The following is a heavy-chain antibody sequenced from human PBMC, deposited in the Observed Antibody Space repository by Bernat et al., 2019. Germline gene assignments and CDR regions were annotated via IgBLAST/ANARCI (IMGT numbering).Heavy chain of an antibody. V-gene: IGHV3-74*01. Sequence: VQLVESGGGVAQPGRSLRLSCAASGFTFSSYWMHWVRQAPGKGLVWVSRINSDGSSTNYADSVKGRFTISRDNAKNTLYLQMNSLRAEDTAVYYCARDFPEGYYYDSSGYYDIWGQGTMVTVSS. CDR2: INSDGSST. J-gene: IGHJ3*02. D-gene: IGHD3-22*01. CDR1: GFTFSSYW. CDR3: ARDFPEGYYYDSSGYYDI.